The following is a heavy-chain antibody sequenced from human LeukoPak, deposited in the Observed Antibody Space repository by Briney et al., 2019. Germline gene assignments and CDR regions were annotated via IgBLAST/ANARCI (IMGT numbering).Heavy chain of an antibody. V-gene: IGHV3-15*01. J-gene: IGHJ4*02. CDR3: TTDSWGRERGYSYGNIDY. CDR2: IKSKTDGGTT. CDR1: GFTFSSYA. Sequence: GGSLRLSCAASGFTFSSYAMSWVRQAPGKGLEWVGRIKSKTDGGTTDYAAPVKGRFTISRDDSKNTLYLQMNSLKTEDTAVYYCTTDSWGRERGYSYGNIDYWGQGTLVTVSS. D-gene: IGHD5-18*01.